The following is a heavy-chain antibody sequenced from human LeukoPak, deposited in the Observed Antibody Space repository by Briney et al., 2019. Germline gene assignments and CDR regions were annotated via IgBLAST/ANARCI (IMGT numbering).Heavy chain of an antibody. CDR1: GYTFTSYA. CDR2: INAGNGNT. J-gene: IGHJ3*02. CDR3: ARLTTVKDAFDI. V-gene: IGHV1-3*01. D-gene: IGHD4-17*01. Sequence: VASVKVCCKASGYTFTSYAMHWVRQAPGQRLEWMGWINAGNGNTKYSQKFQGRVTITRDTSASTAYMELSSLRSEDTAVYYCARLTTVKDAFDIWGQGTMVTVSS.